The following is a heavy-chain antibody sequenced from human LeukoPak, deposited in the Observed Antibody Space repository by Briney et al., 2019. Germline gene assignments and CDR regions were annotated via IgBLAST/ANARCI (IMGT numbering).Heavy chain of an antibody. CDR3: ARGRRVAGRNWFDP. V-gene: IGHV4-39*07. Sequence: SETLSLTCTVSGGSISSSSYYWGWIRQPPGKGLEWIGSIYYSGRTYYNPSLKSRVTISVDTSKNQFSLKLSSVTAADTAVYYCARGRRVAGRNWFDPWGQGTLVTVSS. CDR2: IYYSGRT. J-gene: IGHJ5*02. CDR1: GGSISSSSYY. D-gene: IGHD6-19*01.